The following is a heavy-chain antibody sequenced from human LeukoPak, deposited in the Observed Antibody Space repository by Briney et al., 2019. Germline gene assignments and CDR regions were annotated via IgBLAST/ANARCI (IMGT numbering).Heavy chain of an antibody. CDR3: ARPGTVTTSFWYFDL. D-gene: IGHD4-17*01. V-gene: IGHV4-39*01. CDR1: GGSISTSSYY. J-gene: IGHJ2*01. Sequence: SETLSLTCTISGGSISTSSYYWGWIPQPPGKGLEWIGSIFYSGSTYYNPSLKSRVTISVDTSKNQFSLNLSSVTAADTAVYYCARPGTVTTSFWYFDLWGRGALVTVSS. CDR2: IFYSGST.